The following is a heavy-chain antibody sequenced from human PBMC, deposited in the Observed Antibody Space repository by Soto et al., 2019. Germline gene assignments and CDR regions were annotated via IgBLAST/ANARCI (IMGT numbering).Heavy chain of an antibody. J-gene: IGHJ6*02. CDR1: GYTFTSYG. CDR2: ISAYNGNT. CDR3: ARDCSSTSCYLYYYYGMDV. Sequence: ASVKVSCKASGYTFTSYGSSWVRQAPGQGLEWMGWISAYNGNTNYAQKLQGRVTMTTDTSTSTAYMELRSLRSDDTAVYYCARDCSSTSCYLYYYYGMDVWGQGTTVTVSS. V-gene: IGHV1-18*01. D-gene: IGHD2-2*01.